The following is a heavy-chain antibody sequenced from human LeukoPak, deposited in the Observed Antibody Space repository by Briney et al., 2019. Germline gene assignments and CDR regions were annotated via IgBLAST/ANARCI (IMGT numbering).Heavy chain of an antibody. V-gene: IGHV4-59*08. CDR2: IYYSGST. Sequence: SETLSLTCTVSGGSISSYYWSWIRQPPGKGLEWIGYIYYSGSTNYNPSLKSQVTISVDTSKNQFSRKLSSVTAADTAVYYCARQRLAAAGSSHFDYWGQGTLVTVSS. CDR1: GGSISSYY. CDR3: ARQRLAAAGSSHFDY. J-gene: IGHJ4*02. D-gene: IGHD6-13*01.